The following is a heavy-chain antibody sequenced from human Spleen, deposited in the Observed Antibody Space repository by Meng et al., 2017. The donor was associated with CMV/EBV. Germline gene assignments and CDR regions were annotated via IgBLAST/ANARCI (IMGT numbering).Heavy chain of an antibody. Sequence: GEPLKISCAASDFRVSSNYVSWVRQAPGKGLEWVSIIYRGGDKYNADSVEGRFSISRDNAKNTVYLQMNCLIAEDTAVYYWAGVSGDCRTTAWDEYYGMDVWGQGTAVTVSS. V-gene: IGHV3-53*01. J-gene: IGHJ6*02. CDR1: DFRVSSNY. CDR2: IYRGGDK. CDR3: AGVSGDCRTTAWDEYYGMDV. D-gene: IGHD2-2*01.